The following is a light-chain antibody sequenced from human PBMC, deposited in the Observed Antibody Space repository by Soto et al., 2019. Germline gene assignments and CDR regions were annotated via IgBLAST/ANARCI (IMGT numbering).Light chain of an antibody. CDR1: NIGDKR. Sequence: SYELTQPPSVSVAPEKTTTITCGGNNIGDKRVHWYRQKPGQAPVLLISYDSDRPSGSPERFSRSNSGNTATLTISRVEDGDEADYYCQVWDIMTDNYVFGGGTKLTVL. V-gene: IGLV3-21*04. J-gene: IGLJ1*01. CDR2: YDS. CDR3: QVWDIMTDNYV.